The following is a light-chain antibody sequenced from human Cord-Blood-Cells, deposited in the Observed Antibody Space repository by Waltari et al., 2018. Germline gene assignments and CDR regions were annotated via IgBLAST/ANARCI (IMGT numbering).Light chain of an antibody. V-gene: IGLV2-23*03. Sequence: QSALTQPASVPGSPGQSITISCTGTSSDVGSYNIVSLYQQHPGKAPKLMIYEGSKRPSGVSNRFSGSKSGNTASLTISGLQAEDEADYYCCSYAGSSTFDWVFGGGTKLTVL. CDR3: CSYAGSSTFDWV. J-gene: IGLJ3*02. CDR1: SSDVGSYNI. CDR2: EGS.